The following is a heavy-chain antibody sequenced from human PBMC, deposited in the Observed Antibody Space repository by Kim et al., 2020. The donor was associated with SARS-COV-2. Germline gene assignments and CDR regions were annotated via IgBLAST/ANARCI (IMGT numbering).Heavy chain of an antibody. CDR1: GGTFSSYA. CDR2: IIPIFFTA. J-gene: IGHJ4*02. Sequence: SVKVSCKASGGTFSSYALRFVRQAPGQVLEFMGGIIPIFFTANYAQKFQVRVTITADESTSTAYMELSSLRSEDTAVYYCARNNYYDSSGYYAGEGYFDYWGQGTRVTVSS. V-gene: IGHV1-69*13. CDR3: ARNNYYDSSGYYAGEGYFDY. D-gene: IGHD3-22*01.